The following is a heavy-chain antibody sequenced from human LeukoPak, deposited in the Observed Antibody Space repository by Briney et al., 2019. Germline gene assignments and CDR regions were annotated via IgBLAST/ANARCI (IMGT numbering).Heavy chain of an antibody. CDR3: AMYYYSRGTFDF. CDR1: GYTFTGYY. V-gene: IGHV1-2*02. Sequence: GASVKVSCKASGYTFTGYYMHWVRQAPGQGLEWMGWINPNSGGTNYAQKFQGRVTMTRDTSISTAYMELSSLRSEDTAIYYCAMYYYSRGTFDFWGQGTMVTVSS. D-gene: IGHD3-10*01. J-gene: IGHJ3*01. CDR2: INPNSGGT.